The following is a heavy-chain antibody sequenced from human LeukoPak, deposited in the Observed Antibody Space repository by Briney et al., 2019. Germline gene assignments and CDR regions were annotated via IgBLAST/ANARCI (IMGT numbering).Heavy chain of an antibody. V-gene: IGHV1-69*10. CDR2: IIPILGTA. Sequence: SVKVSCKASGYTFTGYYMHWVRQAPGQGLEWMGGIIPILGTANYAQKFQGRVTITADKSTSTAYMELSSLRSEDTAVYYCARLSQQGQTWGQGTLVTVSS. D-gene: IGHD1-1*01. CDR3: ARLSQQGQT. J-gene: IGHJ5*02. CDR1: GYTFTGYY.